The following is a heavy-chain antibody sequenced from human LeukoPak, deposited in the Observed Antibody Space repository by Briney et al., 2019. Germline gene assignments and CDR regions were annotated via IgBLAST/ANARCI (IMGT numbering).Heavy chain of an antibody. CDR1: VGTFSSYA. CDR2: IIPIFGTA. D-gene: IGHD5-24*01. Sequence: SVKVSCKASVGTFSSYAISWVRQAPGQGLEWMGRIIPIFGTANYAQKFQGRVTITTDESTSTAYMELSSLRSEDTAVYYCARGRDGYNSGELDYWGQGTLVTVSS. V-gene: IGHV1-69*05. J-gene: IGHJ4*02. CDR3: ARGRDGYNSGELDY.